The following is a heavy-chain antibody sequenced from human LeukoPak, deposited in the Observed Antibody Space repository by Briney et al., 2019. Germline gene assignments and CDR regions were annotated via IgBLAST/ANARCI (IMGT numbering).Heavy chain of an antibody. CDR3: AKTSSGSHYYYGMDV. D-gene: IGHD6-19*01. Sequence: PGGSLRLSCAASGFTFSSYAMTWVRQAPGKGLEWVSGISGSGGSTYYAAAVKGRFTISRDNSKNTLYLQMNSLRAEDTAVYYCAKTSSGSHYYYGMDVWGQGTTVTVSS. J-gene: IGHJ6*02. V-gene: IGHV3-23*01. CDR2: ISGSGGST. CDR1: GFTFSSYA.